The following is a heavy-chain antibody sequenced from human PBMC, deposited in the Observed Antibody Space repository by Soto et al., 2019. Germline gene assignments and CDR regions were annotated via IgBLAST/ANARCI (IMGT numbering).Heavy chain of an antibody. D-gene: IGHD5-12*01. J-gene: IGHJ4*02. CDR3: VRRLVSGYGYYYFDY. CDR2: INHSGST. Sequence: SETLSLTCAVYGGSFSGYYWSWIRQPPGKGLEWIGEINHSGSTNYNPSLKSRVTISVDTSKNQFSLKLSSVTAADTAVYYCVRRLVSGYGYYYFDYWGQGTLVTVSS. CDR1: GGSFSGYY. V-gene: IGHV4-34*01.